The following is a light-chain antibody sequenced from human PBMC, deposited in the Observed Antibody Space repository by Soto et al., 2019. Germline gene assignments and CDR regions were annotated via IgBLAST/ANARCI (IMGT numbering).Light chain of an antibody. J-gene: IGLJ2*01. Sequence: QAVVTQPASVSGSHGQSITISCTGTSSDVGGYNYVSWYQQHPGKAPKIMIYDVSNRPSGVSNRFSGSKSGNTASLTISGLQAEDEADYYCSSYTSSSTPYVVFGGGTKVTVL. V-gene: IGLV2-14*01. CDR1: SSDVGGYNY. CDR3: SSYTSSSTPYVV. CDR2: DVS.